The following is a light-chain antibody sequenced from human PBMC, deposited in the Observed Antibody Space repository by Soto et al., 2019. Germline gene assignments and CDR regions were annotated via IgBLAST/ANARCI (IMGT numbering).Light chain of an antibody. J-gene: IGKJ1*01. CDR1: QSISSW. Sequence: DIQMTQSPSTLSASVGDRVTITCRASQSISSWLAWYQQKPGKAPKLLIHKASSLESGVPSRFSGSGSGTEFTLTISSLQSDDFATYYCQQYDSYSRTFGQGTKVEIK. V-gene: IGKV1-5*03. CDR3: QQYDSYSRT. CDR2: KAS.